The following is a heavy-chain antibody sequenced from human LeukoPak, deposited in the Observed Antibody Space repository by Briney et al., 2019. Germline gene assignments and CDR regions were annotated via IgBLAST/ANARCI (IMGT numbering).Heavy chain of an antibody. D-gene: IGHD3-16*01. CDR1: GGSISSSSYY. J-gene: IGHJ4*02. Sequence: SETLSLTCTVSGGSISSSSYYWGWIRQPPGKGLEWIGSIYYSGSTYYNPSLKSRVTISVDTSKNQFSLKLNSVTAADTAVYYCARAFGDLRLGPRRAYYFDYWGQGTLVTVSS. CDR3: ARAFGDLRLGPRRAYYFDY. V-gene: IGHV4-39*01. CDR2: IYYSGST.